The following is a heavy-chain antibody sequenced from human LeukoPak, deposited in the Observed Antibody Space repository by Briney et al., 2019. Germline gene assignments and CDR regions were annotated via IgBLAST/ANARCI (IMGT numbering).Heavy chain of an antibody. CDR2: INHSGST. CDR3: AREGRRLLTGYYKAPGAFDI. V-gene: IGHV4-34*01. Sequence: SETLSLTCAVYGGSFSGYYWSCIRQPPGKGLEWIGEINHSGSTNYNPSLKSRVTISVDTSKNQFSPKLSSVTAADTAVYYCAREGRRLLTGYYKAPGAFDIWGQGTMVTVSS. CDR1: GGSFSGYY. D-gene: IGHD3-9*01. J-gene: IGHJ3*02.